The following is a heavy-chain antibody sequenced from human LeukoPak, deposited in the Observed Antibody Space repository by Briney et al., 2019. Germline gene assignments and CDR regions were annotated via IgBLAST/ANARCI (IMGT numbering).Heavy chain of an antibody. Sequence: PGGSLRLSCAASGFTFSSYAMSWVRQAAGKGLEWVSAISGSGGSTYYADSVKGRFTISRDNSKNTLYLQMNSLRAEDTAVYYCAKDPNYYDSSGPYYFDYWGQGTLVTVSS. CDR1: GFTFSSYA. CDR2: ISGSGGST. CDR3: AKDPNYYDSSGPYYFDY. V-gene: IGHV3-23*01. D-gene: IGHD3-22*01. J-gene: IGHJ4*02.